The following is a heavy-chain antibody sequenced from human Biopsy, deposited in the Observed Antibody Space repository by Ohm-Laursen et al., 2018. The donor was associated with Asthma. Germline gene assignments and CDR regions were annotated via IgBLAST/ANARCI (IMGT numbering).Heavy chain of an antibody. CDR2: IYSGGTS. CDR1: GFAVSRDH. D-gene: IGHD3-22*01. CDR3: ARGDSSNWSHYYFDY. J-gene: IGHJ4*02. V-gene: IGHV3-53*01. Sequence: SLGLSCAASGFAVSRDHMFWVRQAPGKCLEWVSVIYSGGTSHTADSVRGRFTISRDYSKYTLYLQMHSLRAEDTAVYYCARGDSSNWSHYYFDYWGQGTLVTVSS.